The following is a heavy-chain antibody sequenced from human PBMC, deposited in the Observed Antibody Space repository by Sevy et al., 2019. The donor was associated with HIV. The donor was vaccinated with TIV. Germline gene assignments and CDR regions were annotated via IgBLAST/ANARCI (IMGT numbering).Heavy chain of an antibody. J-gene: IGHJ3*02. CDR2: IRSKANSYAT. V-gene: IGHV3-73*01. Sequence: GGSLRLSCAASGFTFSGSAMHWVRQASGKGLEWVGRIRSKANSYATAYAASVKGRFTISRDDSKNTAYLQMNSLRAEDTAVYYCAKGGYCSGGSCYLAAFDIWGQGTMVTVSS. CDR3: AKGGYCSGGSCYLAAFDI. CDR1: GFTFSGSA. D-gene: IGHD2-15*01.